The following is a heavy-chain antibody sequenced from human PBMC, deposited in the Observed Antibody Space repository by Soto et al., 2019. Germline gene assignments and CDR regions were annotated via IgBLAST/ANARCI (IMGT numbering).Heavy chain of an antibody. J-gene: IGHJ5*02. V-gene: IGHV4-31*03. Sequence: PSETLSLTCTVSGGSISSGGYYWSWIRQHPGKGLEWIGYIYYSGSTYYNPSLKSRVTISVDTSKNQFSLKLSSVTAADTAVYYCARDPGKSGWFDPWGQGTLVTVSS. CDR3: ARDPGKSGWFDP. CDR1: GGSISSGGYY. CDR2: IYYSGST.